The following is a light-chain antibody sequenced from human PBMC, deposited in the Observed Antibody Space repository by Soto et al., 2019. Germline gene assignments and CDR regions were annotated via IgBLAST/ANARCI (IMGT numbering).Light chain of an antibody. V-gene: IGLV1-40*01. CDR1: SSNIGAGYY. CDR2: RNN. CDR3: QSYDSSLSGYV. Sequence: QSVLTQPPSVSGAPGQRVTISCTGSSSNIGAGYYVHWYQQLSGIAPKLLIYRNNNRPSEVPDRFAGSKSDTSASLAITGLQSEDEADYYCQSYDSSLSGYVLGTGTKVTVL. J-gene: IGLJ1*01.